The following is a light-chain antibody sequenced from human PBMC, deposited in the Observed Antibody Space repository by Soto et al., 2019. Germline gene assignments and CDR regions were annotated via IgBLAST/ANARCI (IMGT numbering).Light chain of an antibody. Sequence: DIGMTQSPATLSASLGDRVTITCRASESISRWLAWYQQKPGKVPRLLIYKASTLKSGVPSRFGGGGSGTEFTLTISGLQPDDFATYYCQQYNSYSPWTFGPGTKVDIK. CDR3: QQYNSYSPWT. CDR1: ESISRW. CDR2: KAS. V-gene: IGKV1-5*03. J-gene: IGKJ1*01.